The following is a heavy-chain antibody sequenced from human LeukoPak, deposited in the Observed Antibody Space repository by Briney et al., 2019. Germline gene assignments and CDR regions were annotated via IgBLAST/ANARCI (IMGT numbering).Heavy chain of an antibody. J-gene: IGHJ5*02. D-gene: IGHD1-26*01. CDR2: IYYSGST. Sequence: SETLSLTCTVSGVSISSYYWSWIRQPPGKGLEWIGYIYYSGSTNYNPSLKSRVTISVDTPKNQFSLKLSSVTAADTAVYYCARAAPIQIPPGVGATHWFDPWGQGTLVTVSS. CDR1: GVSISSYY. V-gene: IGHV4-59*01. CDR3: ARAAPIQIPPGVGATHWFDP.